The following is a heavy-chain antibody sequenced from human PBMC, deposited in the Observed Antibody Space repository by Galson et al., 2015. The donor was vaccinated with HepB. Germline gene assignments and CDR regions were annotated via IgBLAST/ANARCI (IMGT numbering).Heavy chain of an antibody. J-gene: IGHJ4*02. CDR3: ARVGVGLDFDY. CDR1: GYSFTSYW. Sequence: QSGAEVKKPGESLRISCMGSGYSFTSYWISWVRQMPGKGLEWMGRIDPSDSYTNYSPSFQGHVTMSADKSISTAYLQMNTRRAEDTAVYYCARVGVGLDFDYWGRGTLVTVSS. V-gene: IGHV5-10-1*01. CDR2: IDPSDSYT.